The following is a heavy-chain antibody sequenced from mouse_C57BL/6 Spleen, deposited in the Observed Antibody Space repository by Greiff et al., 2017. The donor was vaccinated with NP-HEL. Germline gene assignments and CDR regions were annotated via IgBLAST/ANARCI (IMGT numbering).Heavy chain of an antibody. V-gene: IGHV1-64*01. CDR2: IHPSSGST. CDR3: ARKDYGSSYDAMDY. D-gene: IGHD1-1*01. Sequence: QVQLQQPGAELVKPGASVKLSCKASGYTFTSYWMHWVKQRPGQGLEWIGMIHPSSGSTNYNEKFKSKATLTVDKSSSTAYMQLSSLTSEDSAVYYCARKDYGSSYDAMDYWGQGTSVTVSS. J-gene: IGHJ4*01. CDR1: GYTFTSYW.